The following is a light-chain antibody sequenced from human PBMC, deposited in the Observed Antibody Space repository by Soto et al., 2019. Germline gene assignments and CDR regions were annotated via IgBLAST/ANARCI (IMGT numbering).Light chain of an antibody. J-gene: IGKJ5*01. CDR1: QSVSSNY. CDR2: DAS. CDR3: QQRSNWPIT. V-gene: IGKV3D-20*02. Sequence: EIVMTQSPGTLSLSPGERATLSCRAGQSVSSNYLAWYQQKPGQAPRLLIYDASNRATGIPARFSGSGSGTDFTLTISRLEPEDFAVYYCQQRSNWPITFGQGTRLEIK.